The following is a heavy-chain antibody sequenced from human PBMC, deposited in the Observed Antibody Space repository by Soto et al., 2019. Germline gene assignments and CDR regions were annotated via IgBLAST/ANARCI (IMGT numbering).Heavy chain of an antibody. V-gene: IGHV1-69*01. J-gene: IGHJ5*02. Sequence: QVQLVQSGAEVKKPGSSVKVSCKVSGGTFSSYAISWVRQAPGQGLEWMGGIIPIFGTANYAQKFQGRVTITADESTSTAYMELSSLRSEDTAVYYCARVIGIAAAGFGWFDPWGQGTLVTVSS. CDR3: ARVIGIAAAGFGWFDP. CDR1: GGTFSSYA. D-gene: IGHD6-13*01. CDR2: IIPIFGTA.